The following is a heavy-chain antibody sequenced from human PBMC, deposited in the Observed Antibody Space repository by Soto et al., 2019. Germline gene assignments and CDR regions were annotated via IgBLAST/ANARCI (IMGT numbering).Heavy chain of an antibody. Sequence: QVQLQESGPGLVKPSETLSLTCNVFGGSISNGDYYWSWIRQPPGKGLQYIGYIYYGGNTNYNPSLKSRLTMSIDRSANHFSLTLTSVTAADTDVYYCARVSGHYYYGVDVWGQGTTVIVSS. CDR3: ARVSGHYYYGVDV. V-gene: IGHV4-30-4*01. CDR1: GGSISNGDYY. CDR2: IYYGGNT. J-gene: IGHJ6*02.